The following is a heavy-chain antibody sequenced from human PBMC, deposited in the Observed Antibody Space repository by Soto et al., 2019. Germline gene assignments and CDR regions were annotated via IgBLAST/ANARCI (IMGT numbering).Heavy chain of an antibody. Sequence: SETLSLTCTVSGGSISSYYWSWIRQPPGKGLEWIGYIYYSGSTNYNPSLKSRVTISVDTSKNQFSLKLSSVTAADTAVYYCASAIFYGDYGISFDYWAQGTLVTVYS. J-gene: IGHJ4*02. D-gene: IGHD4-17*01. CDR1: GGSISSYY. CDR3: ASAIFYGDYGISFDY. CDR2: IYYSGST. V-gene: IGHV4-59*01.